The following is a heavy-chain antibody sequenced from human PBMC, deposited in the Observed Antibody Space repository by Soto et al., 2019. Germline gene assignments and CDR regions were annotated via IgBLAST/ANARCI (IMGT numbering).Heavy chain of an antibody. D-gene: IGHD5-12*01. CDR2: INPSDGGT. CDR1: GYAFTNYH. CDR3: ARVAHQSLDY. J-gene: IGHJ4*02. Sequence: ASVKVSCKTSGYAFTNYHIHWVRQAPGQGLEWLGIINPSDGGTGYAQKFQGRVTMTRDTSTSTVYMDMSSLRSEDTAVYYCARVAHQSLDYWGLGTLVTVSS. V-gene: IGHV1-46*01.